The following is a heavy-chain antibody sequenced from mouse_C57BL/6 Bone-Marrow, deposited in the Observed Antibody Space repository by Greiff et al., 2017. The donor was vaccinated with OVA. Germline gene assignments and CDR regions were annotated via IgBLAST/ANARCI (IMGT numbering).Heavy chain of an antibody. CDR2: IDPSDSET. D-gene: IGHD1-1*01. J-gene: IGHJ1*03. Sequence: QVQLKQPGAELVRPGSSVKLSCKASGYTFTSYWMHWVKQRPIQGLEWIGNIDPSDSETHYNQKFKDKATLTVDKSSSTAYMQLSSLTSEDSAVYYCARWGYYGSSLFDVWGTGTTVTVSS. V-gene: IGHV1-52*01. CDR1: GYTFTSYW. CDR3: ARWGYYGSSLFDV.